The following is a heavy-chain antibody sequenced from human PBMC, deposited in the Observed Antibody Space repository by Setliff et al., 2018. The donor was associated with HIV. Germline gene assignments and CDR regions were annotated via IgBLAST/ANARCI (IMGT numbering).Heavy chain of an antibody. J-gene: IGHJ4*02. CDR1: GYSISSGFY. CDR3: ARDRALRFSKSPSFNYFDV. Sequence: PSETLSLTCGVSGYSISSGFYWAWIRQSPGKGLEWIGSINQGGNTYYNPALKSRVTISIDTSKNQFSLKLTSVTAADTAVYYCARDRALRFSKSPSFNYFDVWGQGALVTVSS. D-gene: IGHD3-10*01. CDR2: INQGGNT. V-gene: IGHV4-38-2*02.